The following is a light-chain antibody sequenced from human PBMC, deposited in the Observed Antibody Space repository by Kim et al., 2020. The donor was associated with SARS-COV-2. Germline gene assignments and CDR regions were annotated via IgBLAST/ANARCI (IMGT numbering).Light chain of an antibody. CDR2: RAS. CDR1: QSSDYW. Sequence: SACVGDRVTITCRASQSSDYWLAWYQQKPGKAPKLLIYRASTLQSGVPSRFSGSGSETEFTLTISSLQPDDCATYYCQQYSRTPYTFGQGTKLEI. J-gene: IGKJ2*01. CDR3: QQYSRTPYT. V-gene: IGKV1-5*03.